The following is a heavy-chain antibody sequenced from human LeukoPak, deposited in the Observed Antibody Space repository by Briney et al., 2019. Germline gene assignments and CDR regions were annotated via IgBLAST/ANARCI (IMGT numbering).Heavy chain of an antibody. J-gene: IGHJ6*03. D-gene: IGHD6-13*01. CDR2: IKQDGSGK. V-gene: IGHV3-7*01. CDR1: GFTFSSYW. Sequence: AGGSLRLSCAASGFTFSSYWMSWVRQAPGKGLEWVANIKQDGSGKYYVDSVKGRFTISRDNAKDSLYLQMNSLRAEDTAVYYCARGSAAGVYYYYYMDVWGKGTTVTVSS. CDR3: ARGSAAGVYYYYYMDV.